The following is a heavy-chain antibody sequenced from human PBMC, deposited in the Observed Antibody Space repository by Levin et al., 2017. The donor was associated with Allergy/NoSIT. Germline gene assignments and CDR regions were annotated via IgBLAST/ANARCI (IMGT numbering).Heavy chain of an antibody. CDR3: AREPYDDYVVGFDY. CDR2: IYASGST. Sequence: SETLSLTCTVSGGSISGGSYYWSWIRQPAGKGLEWIGRIYASGSTNYNPSLKSRITMSVDPSKNQFSLKLSSVTAADTAVYYCAREPYDDYVVGFDYWGQGTLVTVSS. V-gene: IGHV4-61*02. J-gene: IGHJ4*02. D-gene: IGHD4-17*01. CDR1: GGSISGGSYY.